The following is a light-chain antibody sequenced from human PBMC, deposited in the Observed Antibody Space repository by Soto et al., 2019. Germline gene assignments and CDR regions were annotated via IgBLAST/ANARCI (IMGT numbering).Light chain of an antibody. CDR2: AAS. J-gene: IGKJ2*01. CDR1: QSISSY. CDR3: PQSYSTPYT. V-gene: IGKV1-39*01. Sequence: DIQMTQSPSSLSASVGDRVTITCRASQSISSYLNWYQQKPGKAPKLLIYAASSLQSGVPSRFSVSGSGTDFTLTISSLQPEDFATYYCPQSYSTPYTFGQGTKLEIK.